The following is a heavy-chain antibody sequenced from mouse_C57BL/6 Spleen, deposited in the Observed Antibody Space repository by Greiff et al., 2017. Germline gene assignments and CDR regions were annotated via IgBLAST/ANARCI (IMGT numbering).Heavy chain of an antibody. CDR3: ATSYLHWYFDV. CDR1: GFSLTSYG. V-gene: IGHV2-5*01. D-gene: IGHD6-5*01. J-gene: IGHJ1*03. Sequence: LQESGPGLVQPSQSLSITCTVSGFSLTSYGVHWVRQSPGKGLEWLGVIWRGGSTDYNAAFMSRLSITKDNSKSQVFFKMNSLQADDTAIYYCATSYLHWYFDVWGTGTTVTVSS. CDR2: IWRGGST.